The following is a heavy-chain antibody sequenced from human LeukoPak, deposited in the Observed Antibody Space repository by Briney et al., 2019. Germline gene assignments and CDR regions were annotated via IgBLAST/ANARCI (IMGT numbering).Heavy chain of an antibody. CDR2: IYPGDSDT. V-gene: IGHV5-51*01. CDR1: GYSFTSYW. D-gene: IGHD1-1*01. J-gene: IGHJ4*02. CDR3: ARRGPSGYDWLL. Sequence: GEALKISCKGSGYSFTSYWICWVRQMPGKGREWMGIIYPGDSDTRYSPSFQCQVTISAAKSISTAYLPWSRLQASDTAMYYCARRGPSGYDWLLWGQGTLVTVSS.